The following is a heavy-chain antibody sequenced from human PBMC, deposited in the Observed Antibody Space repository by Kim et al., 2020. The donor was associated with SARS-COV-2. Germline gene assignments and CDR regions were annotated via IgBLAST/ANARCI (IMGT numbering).Heavy chain of an antibody. V-gene: IGHV4-59*01. CDR3: ARAHGGRVRGVKAAFDI. CDR1: GGSISSYY. J-gene: IGHJ3*02. Sequence: SETLSLTCTVSGGSISSYYWSWIRQPPGKGLEWIGYIYYSGSTNYNPSLKSRVTISVDTSKNQFSLKLSSVTAADTAVYYCARAHGGRVRGVKAAFDIWG. CDR2: IYYSGST. D-gene: IGHD3-10*01.